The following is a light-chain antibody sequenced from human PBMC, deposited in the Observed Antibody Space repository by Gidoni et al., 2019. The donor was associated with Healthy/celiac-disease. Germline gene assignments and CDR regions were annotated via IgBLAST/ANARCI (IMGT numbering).Light chain of an antibody. CDR1: QSVSSSY. CDR2: GAS. Sequence: EIVLTQSPGTLSLSPGERATLSCRASQSVSSSYLAWYQQKPGQAPRLLIYGASSRATGIPDRLSGSGYGTDFTLTISRLEPEDFAVYYCQQYGSSPTWTFGQGTKVEIK. J-gene: IGKJ1*01. CDR3: QQYGSSPTWT. V-gene: IGKV3-20*01.